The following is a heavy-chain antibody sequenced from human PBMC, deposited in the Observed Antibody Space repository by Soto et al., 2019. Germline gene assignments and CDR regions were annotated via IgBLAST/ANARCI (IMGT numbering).Heavy chain of an antibody. Sequence: SETLSLTCTVSGGCVSSGSHQWSWIRQSPGKGLEWIGYIYYTGSTSYNPSLKSRGTISVDTSKNQFSLKLTSVTAADTALYFCARLQFYDFWSGSVQTEVWGQGNTVTAAS. D-gene: IGHD3-3*01. CDR1: GGCVSSGSHQ. CDR3: ARLQFYDFWSGSVQTEV. J-gene: IGHJ6*01. V-gene: IGHV4-61*01. CDR2: IYYTGST.